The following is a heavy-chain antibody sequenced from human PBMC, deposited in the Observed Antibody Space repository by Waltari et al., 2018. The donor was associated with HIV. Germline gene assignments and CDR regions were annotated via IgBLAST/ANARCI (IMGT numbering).Heavy chain of an antibody. D-gene: IGHD4-17*01. Sequence: EVQLVESGGGLVQAGGSLILSCAASGFTFSIHWMHWVRQAPGKGLVWVARINGDGSGTSYADSVRGRFSISRENAENSLHLHMNSVRPEDTGLYYCTREGVETTAPADYWGQGTLVTVSS. J-gene: IGHJ4*02. CDR1: GFTFSIHW. CDR2: INGDGSGT. CDR3: TREGVETTAPADY. V-gene: IGHV3-74*01.